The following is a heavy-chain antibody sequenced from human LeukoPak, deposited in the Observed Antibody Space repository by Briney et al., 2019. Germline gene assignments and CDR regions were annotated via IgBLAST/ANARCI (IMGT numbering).Heavy chain of an antibody. D-gene: IGHD3-9*01. CDR3: ARRTILRSPPLRFRPDAFDI. Sequence: SETLSLTCTVSGGSISSGDYYWSWIRQPPGKGLEWIGYIYYSGSTYYNPSLKSRVTISVDTSKNQFSLKLSSVTAADTAVYYCARRTILRSPPLRFRPDAFDIWGQGTMVTVSS. J-gene: IGHJ3*02. CDR1: GGSISSGDYY. CDR2: IYYSGST. V-gene: IGHV4-30-4*08.